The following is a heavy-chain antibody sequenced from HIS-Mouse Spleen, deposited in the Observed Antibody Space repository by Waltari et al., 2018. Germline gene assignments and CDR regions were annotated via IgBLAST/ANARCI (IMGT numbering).Heavy chain of an antibody. V-gene: IGHV4-38-2*02. D-gene: IGHD3-10*01. J-gene: IGHJ4*02. Sequence: QVQLQESGPGLVKPSETLSLTCTVPGYSISSGYYWGCIRQPPGKGLEWIGSIYHSGSTYYNPSLKSRVTISVDTSKNQFSLKLSSVTAADTAVYYCARAVYGSGSYFDYWGQGTLVTVSS. CDR3: ARAVYGSGSYFDY. CDR1: GYSISSGYY. CDR2: IYHSGST.